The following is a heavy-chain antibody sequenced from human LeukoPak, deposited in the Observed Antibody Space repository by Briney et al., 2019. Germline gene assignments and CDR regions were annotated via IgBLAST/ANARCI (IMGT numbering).Heavy chain of an antibody. J-gene: IGHJ4*02. CDR2: IYHSGST. Sequence: PSQTLSLTCTVSGGSISSGNAWTWIRQPPGKGLEWIGYIYHSGSTYYNPSLKSRLTISINRSKNQFSLRLSSVTAADTAVYYCARRGNWGFFDYWGQGTLVTVSS. V-gene: IGHV4-30-2*01. CDR1: GGSISSGNA. D-gene: IGHD3-16*01. CDR3: ARRGNWGFFDY.